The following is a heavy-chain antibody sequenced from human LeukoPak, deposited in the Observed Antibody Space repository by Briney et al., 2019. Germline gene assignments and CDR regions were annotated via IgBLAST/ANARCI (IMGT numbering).Heavy chain of an antibody. CDR3: ARDVVAYGSGTYNYFDY. CDR1: GYIFTDNG. D-gene: IGHD3-10*01. CDR2: ISTYNANT. Sequence: GASVKVSCKTSGYIFTDNGISWVRLAPGQGVEWMGWISTYNANTNYAQNLQGRVTMTRDTSTRTAYMELRSLRSDDTAVYYCARDVVAYGSGTYNYFDYWGQGTLVTVSS. V-gene: IGHV1-18*01. J-gene: IGHJ4*02.